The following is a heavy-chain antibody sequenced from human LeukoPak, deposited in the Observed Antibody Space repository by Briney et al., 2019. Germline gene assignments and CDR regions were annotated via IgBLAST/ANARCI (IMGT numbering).Heavy chain of an antibody. CDR2: IYYSGST. V-gene: IGHV4-59*01. CDR1: GVSISSYY. J-gene: IGHJ6*03. CDR3: ARDAQLGYYYMDV. Sequence: SETLSLTCTVSGVSISSYYWSWIRQPPGKGLEWIGYIYYSGSTNYNPSLKSRVTISVDTSKNQFSLKLSSVTAADTAVYYCARDAQLGYYYMDVWGKGTTVTISS. D-gene: IGHD2-2*01.